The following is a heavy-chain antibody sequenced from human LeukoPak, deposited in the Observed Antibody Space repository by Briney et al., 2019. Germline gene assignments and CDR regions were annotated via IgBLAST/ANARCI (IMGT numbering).Heavy chain of an antibody. J-gene: IGHJ4*02. Sequence: SESLSPPCTGADDSIKSHFSAWVRPPPGKGLEWIGYVYYSGSGSSNPSLKSRLTMSVDTSKSQFYLNLNSVTTADTAMYYCARGPPGNSGWHYGIVDFWGQGTLVTVSS. CDR3: ARGPPGNSGWHYGIVDF. V-gene: IGHV4-59*11. CDR2: VYYSGSG. CDR1: DDSIKSHF. D-gene: IGHD6-19*01.